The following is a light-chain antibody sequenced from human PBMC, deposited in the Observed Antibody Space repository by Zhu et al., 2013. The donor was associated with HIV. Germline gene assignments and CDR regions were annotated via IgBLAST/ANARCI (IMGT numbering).Light chain of an antibody. V-gene: IGLV2-8*01. J-gene: IGLJ1*01. CDR2: EVH. CDR3: SSYAGSTTYV. Sequence: QSAPTQPPSASGSPGQSVTISCTGTSSDVGGYNYVSWYQQHPGKAPKLLIYEVHKRPSGVPDRFSGSKSGNVASLTVSGLQAEDAADYYCSSYAGSTTYVFGTGTTVTVL. CDR1: SSDVGGYNY.